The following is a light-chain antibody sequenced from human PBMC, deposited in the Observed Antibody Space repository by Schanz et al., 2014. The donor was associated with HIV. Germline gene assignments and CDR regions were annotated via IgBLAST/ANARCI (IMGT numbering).Light chain of an antibody. CDR1: NSDVGVYNY. CDR3: SSYTSINTYV. Sequence: QSALTQPASVSGSPGQSITISCTGTNSDVGVYNYVSWYQQHPGKAPKLMIYDVSNRPSGVSNRFSGSKSGNTASLTISGLQAEDEADYYCSSYTSINTYVFGIGTKVTVL. V-gene: IGLV2-14*01. CDR2: DVS. J-gene: IGLJ1*01.